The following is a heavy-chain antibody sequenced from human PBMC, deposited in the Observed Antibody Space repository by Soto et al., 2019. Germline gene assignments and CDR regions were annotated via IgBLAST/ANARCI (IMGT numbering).Heavy chain of an antibody. CDR1: GFTFSSYA. Sequence: GGSLRLSCADSGFTFSSYAMSWVRQAPGKGLEWVSAISGSGGSTYYADSVKGRFTISRDNSKNTLYLQMNSLRAEDTAVYYCAKVGASSFFFDYWGQGTLVTVSS. CDR3: AKVGASSFFFDY. V-gene: IGHV3-23*01. J-gene: IGHJ4*02. D-gene: IGHD1-26*01. CDR2: ISGSGGST.